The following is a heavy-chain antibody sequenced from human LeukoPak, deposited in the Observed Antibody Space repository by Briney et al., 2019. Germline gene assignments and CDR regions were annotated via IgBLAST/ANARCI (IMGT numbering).Heavy chain of an antibody. V-gene: IGHV3-30-3*01. Sequence: GRSLRLSCAASGFTFSSSAMHWVRQAPDKGLEWVAVISYDGSNKYYADSVKGRFTISRDNSKNTLYLQMNSLRAEDTAVYYCARGSSGSASAPTPHYG. CDR1: GFTFSSSA. CDR3: ARGSSGSASAPTPHYG. CDR2: ISYDGSNK. D-gene: IGHD3-10*01. J-gene: IGHJ6*01.